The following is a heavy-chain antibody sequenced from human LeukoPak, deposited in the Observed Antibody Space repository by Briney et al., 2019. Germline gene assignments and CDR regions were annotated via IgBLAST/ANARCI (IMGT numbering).Heavy chain of an antibody. V-gene: IGHV4-30-2*01. CDR2: IYHSGST. Sequence: SETLSLTCAVSGGSISSGGYSWSWIRQPPGKGLEWIGYIYHSGSTYHNPSLKSRVTISVDRSKNQFSLKLSSVTAADTAVYYCARGALGYDFWSGYYRPPYFDYWGQGTLVTVSS. D-gene: IGHD3-3*01. CDR1: GGSISSGGYS. J-gene: IGHJ4*02. CDR3: ARGALGYDFWSGYYRPPYFDY.